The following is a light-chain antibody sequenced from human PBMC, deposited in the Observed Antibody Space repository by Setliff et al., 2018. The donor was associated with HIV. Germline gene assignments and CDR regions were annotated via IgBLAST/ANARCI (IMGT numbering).Light chain of an antibody. CDR3: CSNAARPTFYV. V-gene: IGLV2-11*01. Sequence: QSVLTQPRSVSASPGQSVTIPCTGTSSDFGDSNYVSWYQQHPGKPPKLIIYDVTKRPSGVPDRFSGSKSDNTASLTTSGLQAEDEAEYYCCSNAARPTFYVFGTGTKVTVL. J-gene: IGLJ1*01. CDR1: SSDFGDSNY. CDR2: DVT.